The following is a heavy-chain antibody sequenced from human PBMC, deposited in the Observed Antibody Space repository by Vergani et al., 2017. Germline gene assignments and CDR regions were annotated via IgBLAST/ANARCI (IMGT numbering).Heavy chain of an antibody. D-gene: IGHD2-15*01. CDR1: GGSVSSGSYY. J-gene: IGHJ3*02. Sequence: QVQLQESGPGLVKPSETLSLTCTVSGGSVSSGSYYWSWIRQPAGKGLVWIGYIYYSGSTNYNPSLKSRGTISVDTSKNQFSLKLSSVTAADTAVYYCASEYCSGGSCPTLGAFDIWGQGTMVTVSS. CDR2: IYYSGST. V-gene: IGHV4-61*10. CDR3: ASEYCSGGSCPTLGAFDI.